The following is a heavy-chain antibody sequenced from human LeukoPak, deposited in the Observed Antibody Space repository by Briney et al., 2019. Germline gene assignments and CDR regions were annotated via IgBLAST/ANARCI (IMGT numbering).Heavy chain of an antibody. CDR3: ARDSLAHDAFDM. CDR1: GFTFLSYN. CDR2: ISSASSSYK. J-gene: IGHJ3*02. V-gene: IGHV3-21*04. Sequence: PGGSLRLSCAASGFTFLSYNMNWVRQAPGKGLEWVSSISSASSSYKYYADSVKGRFTISRDNAKNSLYLQMNSLRAEDTAVYYCARDSLAHDAFDMWGQGTMVTVSS.